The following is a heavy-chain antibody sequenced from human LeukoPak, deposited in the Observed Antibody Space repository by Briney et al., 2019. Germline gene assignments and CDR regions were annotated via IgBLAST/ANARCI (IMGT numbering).Heavy chain of an antibody. CDR3: ARGRSRFGEFSDAFDI. Sequence: GASVKVSCKASGYTFTSYGISWVRQAPGQGLEWMGWISGYNGNTNYAQKFQGRVTMTTDTSTSTAYMELRSLRSDDTAVYYCARGRSRFGEFSDAFDIWGQGTMVTVSS. V-gene: IGHV1-18*01. CDR1: GYTFTSYG. D-gene: IGHD3-10*01. CDR2: ISGYNGNT. J-gene: IGHJ3*02.